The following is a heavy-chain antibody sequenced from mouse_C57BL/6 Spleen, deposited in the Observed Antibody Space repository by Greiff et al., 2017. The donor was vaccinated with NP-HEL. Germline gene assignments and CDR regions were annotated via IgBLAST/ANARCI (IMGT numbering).Heavy chain of an antibody. J-gene: IGHJ4*01. D-gene: IGHD3-3*01. CDR2: ISSGSSTI. V-gene: IGHV5-17*01. CDR3: ARAGGRLGAMDY. CDR1: GFTFSDYG. Sequence: DVKLVESGGGLVKPGGSLKLSCAASGFTFSDYGMHWVRQAPEKGLEWVAYISSGSSTIYYADTVKGRFTISRDNAKNTLFLQMTSLRSEDTAMYYCARAGGRLGAMDYWGQGTSVTVSS.